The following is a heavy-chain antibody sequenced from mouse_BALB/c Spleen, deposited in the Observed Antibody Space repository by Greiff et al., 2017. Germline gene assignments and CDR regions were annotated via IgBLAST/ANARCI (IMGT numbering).Heavy chain of an antibody. CDR2: VNPNNGGT. V-gene: IGHV1-18*01. CDR1: GYSFTGYY. J-gene: IGHJ2*01. CDR3: ARERPIYYGNYDY. D-gene: IGHD2-1*01. Sequence: VQLQQSGPDLVKPGASVKLSCKASGYSFTGYYMPWVKQSHGKSLEWIGRVNPNNGGTNYNQKFKGKAILAVDKSSSPAYMELRSLASEDSAVYYSARERPIYYGNYDYWGQGTTLTVSS.